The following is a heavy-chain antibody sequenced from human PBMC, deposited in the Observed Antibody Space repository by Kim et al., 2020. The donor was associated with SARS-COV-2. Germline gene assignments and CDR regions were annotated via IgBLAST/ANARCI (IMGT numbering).Heavy chain of an antibody. CDR2: INPNSGGT. J-gene: IGHJ1*01. V-gene: IGHV1-2*06. D-gene: IGHD2-21*01. CDR3: ARLYCGGDCYSSYFQH. CDR1: GYTFTGYY. Sequence: ASVKVSCKASGYTFTGYYMHWVRQAPGQGLEWMGRINPNSGGTNYAQKFQGRVTMTRDTSISTAYMELSRLRSDDTAVYYCARLYCGGDCYSSYFQHWGQCTLVTVSS.